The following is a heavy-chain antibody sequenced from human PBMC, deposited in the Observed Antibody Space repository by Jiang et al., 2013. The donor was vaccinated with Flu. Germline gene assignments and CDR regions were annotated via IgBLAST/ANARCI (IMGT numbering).Heavy chain of an antibody. V-gene: IGHV4-38-2*02. Sequence: GLVKPSETLSLTCAVSGYSISSGYYWGWIRQPPGKGLEWIGSIFYSGRTHYNPSLKSRVTISVDTSKNQFSLKLTSVTAADTAVYSCARDLWARGDPVDWGQGTLVTVAS. J-gene: IGHJ4*02. CDR3: ARDLWARGDPVD. CDR2: IFYSGRT. D-gene: IGHD4-17*01. CDR1: GYSISSGYY.